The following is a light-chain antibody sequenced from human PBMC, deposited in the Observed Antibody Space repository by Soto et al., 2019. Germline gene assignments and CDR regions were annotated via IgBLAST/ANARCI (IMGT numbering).Light chain of an antibody. Sequence: QPVLTQPASVSGSPGQSIAISCTGTSSDIGSYNYVSWYQQHPGKAPKLIIHEVSNRPSGISDHFSGSKSGNTASLTISGLQADDEADYYCSSHTTYSTRIFGTGTKVTVL. V-gene: IGLV2-14*01. J-gene: IGLJ1*01. CDR2: EVS. CDR3: SSHTTYSTRI. CDR1: SSDIGSYNY.